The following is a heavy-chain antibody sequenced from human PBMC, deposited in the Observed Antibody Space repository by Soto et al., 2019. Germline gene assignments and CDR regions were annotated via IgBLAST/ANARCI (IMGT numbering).Heavy chain of an antibody. Sequence: EVQLVNSGGGLVQPGGSLRLSCAASGFTVSNNYMSWVRQAPGKGLEWVSVIYRGGSTYYADSVKDRFTISRDNSENTXXXXXXXLRAEDTAVYYCARARFGGLGAIFADYWGQGTLVTVSS. D-gene: IGHD3-3*01. V-gene: IGHV3-66*01. CDR2: IYRGGST. J-gene: IGHJ4*02. CDR1: GFTVSNNY. CDR3: ARARFGGLGAIFADY.